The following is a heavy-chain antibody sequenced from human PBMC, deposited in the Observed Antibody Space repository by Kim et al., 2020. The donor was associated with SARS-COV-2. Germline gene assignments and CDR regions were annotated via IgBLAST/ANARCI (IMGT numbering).Heavy chain of an antibody. CDR3: ARGKEYSSGRGFDY. Sequence: TPALKSRVAMSVATSTNQFSLNLSSVTAADTAVYYCARGKEYSSGRGFDYWGHGTLVTVSS. V-gene: IGHV4-4*07. D-gene: IGHD6-19*01. J-gene: IGHJ4*01.